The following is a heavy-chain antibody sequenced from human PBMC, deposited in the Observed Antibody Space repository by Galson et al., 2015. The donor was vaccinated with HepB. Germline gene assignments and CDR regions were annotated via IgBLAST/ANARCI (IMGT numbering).Heavy chain of an antibody. V-gene: IGHV3-66*01. CDR2: IYSGGAT. D-gene: IGHD3-16*01. CDR1: GFTVSNAY. CDR3: AKDDDDSLGPFGH. J-gene: IGHJ4*02. Sequence: SLRLSCAASGFTVSNAYMSWVRQAPGKGLEWVSVIYSGGATHYTDSVKGRFTTSRDNSKNALYLQMDKLRAEDAAVYYCAKDDDDSLGPFGHWGQGTLVIVSS.